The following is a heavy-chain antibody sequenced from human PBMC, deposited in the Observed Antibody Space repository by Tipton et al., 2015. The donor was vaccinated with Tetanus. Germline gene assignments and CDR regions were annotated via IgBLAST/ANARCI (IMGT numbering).Heavy chain of an antibody. Sequence: QLVQSGAEVKRPGASVKVSCKASGYTFTSYHMHWVRQAPGQGLDWMGTINPSGGVTGYAQKFKGRLIMTKDTSTSTVFMELKSLTSEDTALYYCAIERGNRGNAFDTWGQGTMVTVSS. J-gene: IGHJ3*02. CDR1: GYTFTSYH. D-gene: IGHD3-16*01. CDR3: AIERGNRGNAFDT. V-gene: IGHV1-46*01. CDR2: INPSGGVT.